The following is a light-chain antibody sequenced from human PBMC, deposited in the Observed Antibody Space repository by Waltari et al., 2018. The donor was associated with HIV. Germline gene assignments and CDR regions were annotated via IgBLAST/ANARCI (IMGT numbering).Light chain of an antibody. CDR1: SRDVGVYTY. J-gene: IGLJ3*02. V-gene: IGLV2-11*01. CDR2: DVS. CDR3: CSYAGSYTWV. Sequence: QSALTQPRSVSGSPGQSVTLSCTGTSRDVGVYTYVSWYQQHPGKAPKLMIYDVSKRPSGVPDRFSGSKSGNTASLTISGLQAEDEADYYCCSYAGSYTWVFGGGTKLTVL.